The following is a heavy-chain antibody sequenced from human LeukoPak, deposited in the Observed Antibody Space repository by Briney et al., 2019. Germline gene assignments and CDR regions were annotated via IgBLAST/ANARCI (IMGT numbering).Heavy chain of an antibody. CDR3: AREATPQTSTLYYYYYYMDV. Sequence: GSSVKVSCKASGGTFSTYAISWLRQAPGQGLEWMGGIIPIYGIANYAQQLRGRVTITADESTSTSYMEVNGLRSEDTAVYYCAREATPQTSTLYYYYYYMDVWGNGTPVTVSS. CDR1: GGTFSTYA. CDR2: IIPIYGIA. V-gene: IGHV1-69*01. D-gene: IGHD1/OR15-1a*01. J-gene: IGHJ6*03.